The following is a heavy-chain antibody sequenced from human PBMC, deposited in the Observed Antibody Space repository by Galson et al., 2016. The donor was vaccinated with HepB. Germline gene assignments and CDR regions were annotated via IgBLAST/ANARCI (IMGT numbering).Heavy chain of an antibody. J-gene: IGHJ5*02. V-gene: IGHV3-30*18. D-gene: IGHD1-1*01. CDR3: GKGGTGIAVPVDL. CDR2: TSSDGSNE. Sequence: SLRLSCAISGVIFSDHAMHWVRQAPGRGLEWVAVTSSDGSNEYYVDSVKGRFAISRDNSKNTLYPQMNSLRGEDTAVYYCGKGGTGIAVPVDLWGEGTLVTVSS. CDR1: GVIFSDHA.